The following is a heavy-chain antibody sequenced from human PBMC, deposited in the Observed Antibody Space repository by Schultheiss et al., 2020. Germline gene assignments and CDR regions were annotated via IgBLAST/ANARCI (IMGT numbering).Heavy chain of an antibody. CDR1: GGSISRSSYY. CDR3: ARPAGTPSYMDV. J-gene: IGHJ6*03. CDR2: IYYTGST. D-gene: IGHD6-19*01. V-gene: IGHV4-39*01. Sequence: SQTLSLTCTVSGGSISRSSYYWGWIRQPPGKGLEWIGTIYYTGSTYYNPSLKSRVTISVDTSKNQFSLRLSSVTAADTAVYYCARPAGTPSYMDVWGKGTTVTVCS.